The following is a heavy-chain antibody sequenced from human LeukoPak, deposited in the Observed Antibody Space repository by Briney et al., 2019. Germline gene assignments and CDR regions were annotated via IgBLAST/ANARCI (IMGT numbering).Heavy chain of an antibody. D-gene: IGHD3/OR15-3a*01. CDR2: IYYSGST. Sequence: PSETLSLTCTVSGGSISSSSYYWGWIRQPPGKGLEWIGSIYYSGSTYHNPSLKSRVTISVDTSKNQFSLKLSSVTAADTAVYYCAREGAGLQGWFDPWGQGTLVTVSS. CDR1: GGSISSSSYY. V-gene: IGHV4-39*07. J-gene: IGHJ5*02. CDR3: AREGAGLQGWFDP.